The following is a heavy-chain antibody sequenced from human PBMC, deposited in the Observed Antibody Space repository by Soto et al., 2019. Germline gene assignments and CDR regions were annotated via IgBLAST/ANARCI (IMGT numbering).Heavy chain of an antibody. J-gene: IGHJ6*03. V-gene: IGHV1-8*01. CDR3: ARGCEGYCSGGSCYSFGCYYMDV. D-gene: IGHD2-15*01. CDR1: GYTFTSYD. CDR2: MNPNSGNT. Sequence: QVQLVQSGAEVKKPGASVKVSCKASGYTFTSYDINWVRQATGQGLEWMGWMNPNSGNTGYAQKFQGRVTMTRNTSISTAYMELSSLRSEDTAVYYCARGCEGYCSGGSCYSFGCYYMDVWGKGTTVTVSS.